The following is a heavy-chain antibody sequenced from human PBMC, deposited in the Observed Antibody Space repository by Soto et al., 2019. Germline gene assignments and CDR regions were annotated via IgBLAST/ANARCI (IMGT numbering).Heavy chain of an antibody. Sequence: GGCLRLSCTASGFTFGDYAMSWFRQAPGKGLEWVGFIRSKAYGGTTEYAASVKGRFTISRDDSKSIAYLQMNSLKTEDTAVYYCTRGDSSGYYYTFDYWGQGTLVTVSS. CDR3: TRGDSSGYYYTFDY. D-gene: IGHD3-22*01. CDR2: IRSKAYGGTT. CDR1: GFTFGDYA. V-gene: IGHV3-49*03. J-gene: IGHJ4*02.